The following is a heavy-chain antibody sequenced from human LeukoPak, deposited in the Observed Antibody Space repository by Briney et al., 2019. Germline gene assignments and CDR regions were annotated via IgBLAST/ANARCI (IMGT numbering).Heavy chain of an antibody. J-gene: IGHJ4*02. CDR1: GGSISSYY. Sequence: PSETLSLTCTVSGGSISSYYWSWIRQSPGKGLEWIGYVYYNGNTKYNPSLKSRVTISVDTSKNQFSVKLSSVTAADTAVYYCARHSTAAAAPGGFDYWGQGTLVTVSS. CDR2: VYYNGNT. CDR3: ARHSTAAAAPGGFDY. V-gene: IGHV4-59*08. D-gene: IGHD6-13*01.